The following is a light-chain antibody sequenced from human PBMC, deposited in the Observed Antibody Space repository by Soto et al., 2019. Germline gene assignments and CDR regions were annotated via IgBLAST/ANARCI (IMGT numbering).Light chain of an antibody. V-gene: IGKV2-28*01. Sequence: DIVMTQSPVSLPVTPGEPASISCRSSQSLLHSNGKNYLDWYLQKPGQSPQVLIYLGSNRASGVPDRFSGSGSGTDFSLKIIRVEAEDVGIYYCMQVLQSPYTFGQGTKLEIK. J-gene: IGKJ2*01. CDR1: QSLLHSNGKNY. CDR2: LGS. CDR3: MQVLQSPYT.